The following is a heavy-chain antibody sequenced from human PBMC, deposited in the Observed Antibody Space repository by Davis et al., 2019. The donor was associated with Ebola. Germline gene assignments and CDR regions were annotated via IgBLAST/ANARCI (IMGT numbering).Heavy chain of an antibody. D-gene: IGHD2-15*01. J-gene: IGHJ4*02. Sequence: ASVKVSCKASGYTFTSYAMHWVRQAPGQRLEWMGWINAGNGNTKYSQKFQGRVTITRDTSASTAYMELSSLRSYDTAVYYCARYLVVAATPDYWGQGTLVTVSS. CDR2: INAGNGNT. CDR1: GYTFTSYA. V-gene: IGHV1-3*01. CDR3: ARYLVVAATPDY.